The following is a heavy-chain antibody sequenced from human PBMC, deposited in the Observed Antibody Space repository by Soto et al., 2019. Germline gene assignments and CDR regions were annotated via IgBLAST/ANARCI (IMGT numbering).Heavy chain of an antibody. CDR1: GYTFINYY. CDR3: ASAAVTGTAGLDF. Sequence: GASVKVSCKASGYTFINYYMHWVRQAPGQGFEWMGRISPKSGGTNYAQKFQGRVSMTWDTSLKTAYMELSSLMSEDTAVYYCASAAVTGTAGLDFWGQGTQVTVSS. V-gene: IGHV1-2*02. D-gene: IGHD6-19*01. J-gene: IGHJ4*02. CDR2: ISPKSGGT.